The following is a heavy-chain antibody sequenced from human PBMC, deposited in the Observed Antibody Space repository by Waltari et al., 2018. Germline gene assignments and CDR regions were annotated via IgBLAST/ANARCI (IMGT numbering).Heavy chain of an antibody. V-gene: IGHV4-59*01. CDR2: MYFSGTH. CDR3: ARLPRGSVIIGAFDI. D-gene: IGHD3-22*01. CDR1: EASLTGNF. Sequence: VQLQESGPGLVKPSETLSLTCDVSEASLTGNFWSWIRQAPGKGLEWIGYMYFSGTHNYNPSLKSRVTISIDTSKSHFSLNLRSVTTADTAIYYCARLPRGSVIIGAFDIWGQGTQVTVSS. J-gene: IGHJ3*02.